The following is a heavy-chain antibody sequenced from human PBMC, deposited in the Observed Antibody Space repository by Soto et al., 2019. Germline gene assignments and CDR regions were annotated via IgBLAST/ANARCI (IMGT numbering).Heavy chain of an antibody. D-gene: IGHD5-12*01. J-gene: IGHJ4*02. V-gene: IGHV4-61*03. Sequence: QVQLQESGPGLVKPSETLSLTCTVSGGSVSSGNYYWSWIRQPPGKGPEWIGYIYYSGFTNYNPSLKSRVVISVDTSKNHFSLKLSSVTAADTAVYYCARECPAWLQNDYWGQGTLVTVSS. CDR1: GGSVSSGNYY. CDR3: ARECPAWLQNDY. CDR2: IYYSGFT.